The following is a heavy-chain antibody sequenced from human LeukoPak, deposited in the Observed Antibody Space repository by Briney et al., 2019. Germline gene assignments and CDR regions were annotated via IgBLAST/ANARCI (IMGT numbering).Heavy chain of an antibody. CDR2: IGTAGDT. CDR3: AREARYYDSSGYYHEGAFDI. J-gene: IGHJ3*02. D-gene: IGHD3-22*01. V-gene: IGHV3-13*04. CDR1: GFTFSSYD. Sequence: PGGSLRLSCAASGFTFSSYDMHWVRQATGKGLEWVSAIGTAGDTYYPGSVKGRFTISRENAKNSLYLQMNSLRAGDTAVYYCAREARYYDSSGYYHEGAFDIWGQGTMVTVSS.